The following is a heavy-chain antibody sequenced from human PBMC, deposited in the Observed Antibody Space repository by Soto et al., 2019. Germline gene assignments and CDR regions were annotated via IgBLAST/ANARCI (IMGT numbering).Heavy chain of an antibody. V-gene: IGHV3-13*01. D-gene: IGHD4-17*01. CDR2: IGTAGDT. J-gene: IGHJ3*02. CDR1: GITFSSYD. CDR3: ARVSAGDGPTIAFDI. Sequence: EVQLVESGGGLVQPGGSLRLSCAASGITFSSYDMHWVRQATGKGLEWVSAIGTAGDTYYPGSVKGRFTISRENAKNSLYLQMNSLRAGDTAVYYCARVSAGDGPTIAFDIWGQGTMVTVSS.